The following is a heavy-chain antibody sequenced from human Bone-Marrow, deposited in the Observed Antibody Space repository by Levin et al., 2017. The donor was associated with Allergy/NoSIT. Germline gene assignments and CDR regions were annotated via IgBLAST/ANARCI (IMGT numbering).Heavy chain of an antibody. D-gene: IGHD2-2*01. V-gene: IGHV1-3*01. CDR3: ASRLGNCGSRSTNCNFYYGMDV. CDR1: GYTFTSHA. Sequence: PGESLKISCKASGYTFTSHAMHWVRQAPGQRPEWMGWINGGNGDKRYSQRFQGRVTITRDASASTAYMELNNLRSDDTAVYYCASRLGNCGSRSTNCNFYYGMDVWGQGTTVTVS. CDR2: INGGNGDK. J-gene: IGHJ6*02.